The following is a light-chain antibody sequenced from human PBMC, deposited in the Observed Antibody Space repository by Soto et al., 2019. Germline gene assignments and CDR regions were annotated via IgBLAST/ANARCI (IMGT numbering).Light chain of an antibody. V-gene: IGLV2-14*01. Sequence: QSALTQPASVSGSPGQSITISCTGTSSDVGDYNYVSWYQQHPGKATKLMIYEVNNRPSGVSNRFSGSKSGNTASLTISGLQAEDEADYYCSSHTSSSTRVFGTGTKLTVL. CDR2: EVN. CDR1: SSDVGDYNY. CDR3: SSHTSSSTRV. J-gene: IGLJ1*01.